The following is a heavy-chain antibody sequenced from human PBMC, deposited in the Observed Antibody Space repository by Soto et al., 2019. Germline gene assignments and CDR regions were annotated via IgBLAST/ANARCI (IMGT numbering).Heavy chain of an antibody. CDR2: ISSSSSYI. Sequence: EVQLVESGGGLVKPGGSLRLSCAASGFTFSSYSMNWVRQAPGKGLEWVSSISSSSSYIYYADSVKGRFTISRDNAKNSLYLQMNSLRAEDTAVYYCARDRYGDYVRGYYYYYGMDVWGQGTTVTVSS. J-gene: IGHJ6*02. CDR1: GFTFSSYS. CDR3: ARDRYGDYVRGYYYYYGMDV. V-gene: IGHV3-21*01. D-gene: IGHD4-17*01.